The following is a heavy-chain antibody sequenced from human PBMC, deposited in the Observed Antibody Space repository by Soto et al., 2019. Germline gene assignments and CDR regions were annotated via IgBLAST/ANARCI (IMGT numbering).Heavy chain of an antibody. Sequence: GGSLRLSCAASGFSFSTYSMNWVREAPGKGLEWVSYISFSSTTIFYADSVRGRFTISRDNAKNSLYLQMNTLRDEDTAVYYCARDNGMAGSFDPWGQGTLVTVSS. CDR1: GFSFSTYS. D-gene: IGHD2-8*01. CDR3: ARDNGMAGSFDP. CDR2: ISFSSTTI. J-gene: IGHJ5*02. V-gene: IGHV3-48*02.